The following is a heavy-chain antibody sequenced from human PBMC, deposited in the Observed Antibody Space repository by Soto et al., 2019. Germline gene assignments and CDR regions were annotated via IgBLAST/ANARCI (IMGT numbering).Heavy chain of an antibody. D-gene: IGHD5-12*01. CDR1: GGSFSGYY. CDR2: INHSGST. CDR3: ARRRQRWLQSSGGYYFDY. V-gene: IGHV4-34*01. J-gene: IGHJ4*02. Sequence: SETLSLTCAVYGGSFSGYYWSWIRQPPGKGLEWIGEINHSGSTNYNPSLKSRVTISVDTSKNQFSLKLSSVTAADTAVYYCARRRQRWLQSSGGYYFDYWGQGTLVTVSS.